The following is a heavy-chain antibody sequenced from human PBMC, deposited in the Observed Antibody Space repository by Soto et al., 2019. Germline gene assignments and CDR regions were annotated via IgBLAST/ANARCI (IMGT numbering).Heavy chain of an antibody. J-gene: IGHJ4*02. CDR2: IYWDDDK. V-gene: IGHV2-5*05. Sequence: SGPTLVNPTQTLTLTCTFSGFSLSTSGVGVGWIRQPPGKALEWLALIYWDDDKRYGPSLKSRLTITKDTSKNQVVLTMTNMDPVDTATYYCVLSEYCTNGVCFTFYYCGRGTLVTVSS. CDR3: VLSEYCTNGVCFTFYY. CDR1: GFSLSTSGVG. D-gene: IGHD2-8*01.